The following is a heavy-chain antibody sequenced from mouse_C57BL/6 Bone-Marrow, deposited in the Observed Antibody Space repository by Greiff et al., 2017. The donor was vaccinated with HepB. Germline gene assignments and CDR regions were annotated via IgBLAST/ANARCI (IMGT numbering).Heavy chain of an antibody. D-gene: IGHD2-2*01. CDR1: GFTFSSYA. CDR3: ARDRNGYDDYAMDY. Sequence: EVMLVESGGGLVKPGGSLKLSCAASGFTFSSYAMSWVRQTPEKRLEWVATISDGGSYTYYPDNVKGRFTISRDNAKNNLYLQMSHLKSEDTAMYYCARDRNGYDDYAMDYWGQGTSVTVSS. J-gene: IGHJ4*01. CDR2: ISDGGSYT. V-gene: IGHV5-4*01.